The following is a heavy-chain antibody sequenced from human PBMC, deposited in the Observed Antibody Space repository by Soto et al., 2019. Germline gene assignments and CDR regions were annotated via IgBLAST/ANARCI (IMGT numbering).Heavy chain of an antibody. CDR3: ASRDPGTSVDY. D-gene: IGHD1-7*01. CDR2: VYNDGSA. CDR1: GVSISSGNW. Sequence: PSETLSLTCDVSGVSISSGNWWSWVRQPPGKGLEWIAEVYNDGSANYHPSLESRATISVDRSKNQFSLKLSSVTAADTAVYYCASRDPGTSVDYWGQGTLVTVSS. V-gene: IGHV4-4*02. J-gene: IGHJ4*02.